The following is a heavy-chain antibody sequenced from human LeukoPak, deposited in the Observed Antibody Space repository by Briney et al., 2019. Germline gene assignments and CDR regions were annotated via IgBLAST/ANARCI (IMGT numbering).Heavy chain of an antibody. CDR1: GFLSSYW. CDR3: AILRTASDDY. V-gene: IGHV3-7*01. D-gene: IGHD6-13*01. J-gene: IGHJ4*02. Sequence: GGSLRLSCAASGFLSSYWMTWVRQAPGKGLEWVANIKQDGSERYYVDSVKGRFTISRDNAKNSLYLQMDSLRAEDTAVYYCAILRTASDDYWGQGTLVTVSS. CDR2: IKQDGSER.